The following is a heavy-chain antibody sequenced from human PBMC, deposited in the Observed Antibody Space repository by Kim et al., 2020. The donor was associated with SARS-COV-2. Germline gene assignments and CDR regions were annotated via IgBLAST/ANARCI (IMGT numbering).Heavy chain of an antibody. V-gene: IGHV3-33*05. D-gene: IGHD3-9*01. CDR1: GFTFSSYG. CDR2: ISYDGSNK. CDR3: ARDGFNYDILTGYYPPFDY. Sequence: GGSLRLSCAASGFTFSSYGMHWVRQAPGKGLEWVAVISYDGSNKYYADSVKGRFTISRDNSKNTLYLQMNSLRAEDTAVYYCARDGFNYDILTGYYPPFDYLRQGTLVIVSS. J-gene: IGHJ4*02.